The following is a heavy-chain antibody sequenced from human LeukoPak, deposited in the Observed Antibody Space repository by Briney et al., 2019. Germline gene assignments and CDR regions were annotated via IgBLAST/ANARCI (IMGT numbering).Heavy chain of an antibody. CDR3: AKDLDCSSTSCYGAFDI. Sequence: PGGSLRLSCAASGFTFSSYGMHWVRQAPGKGLEWVAVIWYGGSNKYYADSVKGRFTISRDNSKNTLYLQMNSLRAEDTAVYYCAKDLDCSSTSCYGAFDIWGQGTMVTVSS. J-gene: IGHJ3*02. CDR2: IWYGGSNK. D-gene: IGHD2-2*01. V-gene: IGHV3-33*06. CDR1: GFTFSSYG.